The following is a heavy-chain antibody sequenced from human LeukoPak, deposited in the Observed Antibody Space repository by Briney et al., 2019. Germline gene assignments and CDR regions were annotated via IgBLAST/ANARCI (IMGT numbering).Heavy chain of an antibody. D-gene: IGHD6-13*01. CDR2: IYHSGST. CDR3: ARGDPAYSSSWYTSFDY. V-gene: IGHV4-30-2*01. J-gene: IGHJ4*02. Sequence: PSETLSLTCAVYGGSISSGGYSWSWIRQPPGKGLEWIGYIYHSGSTYYNPSLKSRVTISVDRSKNQFSLKLSSVTAADTAVYYCARGDPAYSSSWYTSFDYWGQGTLVTVSS. CDR1: GGSISSGGYS.